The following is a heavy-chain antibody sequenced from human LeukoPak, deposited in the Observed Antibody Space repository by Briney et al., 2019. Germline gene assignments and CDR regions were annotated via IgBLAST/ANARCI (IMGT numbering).Heavy chain of an antibody. CDR3: ARVAGVVVPAATRGGWFDP. D-gene: IGHD2-2*01. Sequence: SETLSLTCAVYGGSFSGSYWSWIRHPPGKVLEWTGEINHSGSTNYNPSLKSRVTISVDTSKNRFSLKLNSVTAADTAVYYCARVAGVVVPAATRGGWFDPWGQGTLVTVSS. V-gene: IGHV4-34*01. CDR2: INHSGST. CDR1: GGSFSGSY. J-gene: IGHJ5*02.